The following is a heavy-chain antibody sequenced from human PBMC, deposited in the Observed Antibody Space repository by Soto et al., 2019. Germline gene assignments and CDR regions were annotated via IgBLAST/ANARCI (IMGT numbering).Heavy chain of an antibody. CDR2: IYPGDSDT. CDR3: XXXXXXXXACKGRGNWFAP. D-gene: IGHD1-26*01. Sequence: SLKISCKGSGYSFTSYWIGWVRQMPGKGLEWMGIIYPGDSDTRYSPSFQGQVTISADKSISTAYLQWSSLKASDTAMYYCXXXXXXXXACKGRGNWFAPWXQGTLVTVSS. J-gene: IGHJ5*02. CDR1: GYSFTSYW. V-gene: IGHV5-51*01.